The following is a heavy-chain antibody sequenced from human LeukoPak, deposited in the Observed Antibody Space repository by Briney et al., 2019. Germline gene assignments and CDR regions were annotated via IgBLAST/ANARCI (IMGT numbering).Heavy chain of an antibody. Sequence: GGSLRLSCAASGFTLSSYGMHWVRQAPGKGLEWVAVIWYDGSNKCYADSVKGRFTISRDNSKNTLYLQMNSLRAEDTAVYYCAGDYGEYYYGMDVWGQGTTVTVSS. CDR1: GFTLSSYG. CDR3: AGDYGEYYYGMDV. J-gene: IGHJ6*02. D-gene: IGHD4-17*01. CDR2: IWYDGSNK. V-gene: IGHV3-33*01.